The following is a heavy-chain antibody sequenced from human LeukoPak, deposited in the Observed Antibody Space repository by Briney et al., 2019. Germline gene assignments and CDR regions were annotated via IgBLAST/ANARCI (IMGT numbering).Heavy chain of an antibody. CDR1: GFIFSSYF. CDR2: TSSSSSYI. V-gene: IGHV3-21*04. D-gene: IGHD2-15*01. CDR3: AKGGLLAFDI. Sequence: GGSLRLSCEASGFIFSSYFMNWVRQAPGKGLEWVSSTSSSSSYIGYADSVKGRFTISRDNSKNTLYLQMNSLRAEDTAVYYCAKGGLLAFDIWGQGTMVTVSS. J-gene: IGHJ3*02.